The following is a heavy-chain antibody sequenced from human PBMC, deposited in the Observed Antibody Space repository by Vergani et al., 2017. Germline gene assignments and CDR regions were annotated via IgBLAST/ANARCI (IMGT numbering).Heavy chain of an antibody. CDR1: GFTFSSYG. CDR3: ARLLFDY. Sequence: QVQLVESGGGVVQPGRSLRLSCAASGFTFSSYGMHWVRQAPGKGLEWVAVISYDGSNKYYADSVKGRFTIPRDNSKITLYLQMNSLRAEDTAVYYCARLLFDYWGQGTLVTVSS. J-gene: IGHJ4*02. D-gene: IGHD2-21*01. V-gene: IGHV3-30*03. CDR2: ISYDGSNK.